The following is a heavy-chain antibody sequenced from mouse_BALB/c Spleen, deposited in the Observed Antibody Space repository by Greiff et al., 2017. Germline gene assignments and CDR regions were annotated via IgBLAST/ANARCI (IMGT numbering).Heavy chain of an antibody. Sequence: EVQVVESGGGLVQPGGSRKLSCAASGFTFSSFGMHWVRQAPEKGLEWVAYISSGSSTIYYADTVKGRFTISRDNPKNTLFLQMTSLRSEDTAMYYCAREDGSSHFDYWGQGTTLTVSS. D-gene: IGHD1-1*01. CDR1: GFTFSSFG. V-gene: IGHV5-17*02. CDR3: AREDGSSHFDY. J-gene: IGHJ2*01. CDR2: ISSGSSTI.